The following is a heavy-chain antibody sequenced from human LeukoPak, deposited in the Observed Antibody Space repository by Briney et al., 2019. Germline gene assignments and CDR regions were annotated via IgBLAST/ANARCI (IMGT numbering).Heavy chain of an antibody. V-gene: IGHV3-30*04. CDR2: ISFDGANK. CDR1: GFTFSMSS. D-gene: IGHD6-13*01. J-gene: IGHJ4*02. Sequence: GGSLRLSCATSGFTFSMSSMHWVRLAPGQGLEWLAGISFDGANKYFGDSVKGRFSISRDNSKNTLYLQMNSLRLDDTAVYFCARARAGIAAAGFDYWGQGTLVTVSS. CDR3: ARARAGIAAAGFDY.